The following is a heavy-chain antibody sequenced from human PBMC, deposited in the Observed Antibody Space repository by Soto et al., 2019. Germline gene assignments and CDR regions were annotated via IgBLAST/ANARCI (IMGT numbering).Heavy chain of an antibody. D-gene: IGHD6-13*01. J-gene: IGHJ4*02. Sequence: GGSLRLSCAASGFTFSSYAMSWVRQAPGKGLEWVSAISGSGGSTYYADSVKGRFTISRDNSKNTLYLQMNSLRAEDTAVYYCAKDQVEAAAGKGPRFDYWGQGTLVTVSS. V-gene: IGHV3-23*01. CDR1: GFTFSSYA. CDR3: AKDQVEAAAGKGPRFDY. CDR2: ISGSGGST.